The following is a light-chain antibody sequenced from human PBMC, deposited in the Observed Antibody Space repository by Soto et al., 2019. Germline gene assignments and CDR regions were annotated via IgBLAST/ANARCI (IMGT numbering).Light chain of an antibody. V-gene: IGKV3-15*01. CDR2: GAS. Sequence: EIVMTQSPATLSLSPGERATLSCRASQSVSSNLAWYQQKPGQAPRLLIYGASTRATGIPARFSGSGSGTEFTLTISSLQSEDFAVYSCQQYNNWPPWTFGQATKVEIK. J-gene: IGKJ1*01. CDR1: QSVSSN. CDR3: QQYNNWPPWT.